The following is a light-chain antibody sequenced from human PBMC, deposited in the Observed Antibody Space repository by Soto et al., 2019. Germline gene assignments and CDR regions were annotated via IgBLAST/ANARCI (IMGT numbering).Light chain of an antibody. V-gene: IGKV3-20*01. Sequence: IVLTKSPGTRAFAPGAGAXGSCRASQSVSGSYLAWYQQKPGQAPRLLIYGASSRATGIPDRFSGSGSGTDFTLTISRLEPEDFAVYYCQQYDTYLTFGPGTKVDIK. J-gene: IGKJ3*01. CDR3: QQYDTYLT. CDR1: QSVSGSY. CDR2: GAS.